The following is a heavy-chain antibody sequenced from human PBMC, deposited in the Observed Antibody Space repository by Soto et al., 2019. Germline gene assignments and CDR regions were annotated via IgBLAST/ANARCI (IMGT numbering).Heavy chain of an antibody. V-gene: IGHV2-5*02. CDR2: IYWDDDQ. CDR3: AHTVWFGEFHNHIYDYYMAV. CDR1: GFSLSPNGVG. J-gene: IGHJ6*03. Sequence: QITLKESGPTLVKPTQTLRLTCTFSGFSLSPNGVGVGWIRQPPGKALEWLALIYWDDDQRYSPSLKNRLTVTKDSSKNEVVLTMSNLDPADTATYFCAHTVWFGEFHNHIYDYYMAVWGKGTTVTVSS. D-gene: IGHD3-10*01.